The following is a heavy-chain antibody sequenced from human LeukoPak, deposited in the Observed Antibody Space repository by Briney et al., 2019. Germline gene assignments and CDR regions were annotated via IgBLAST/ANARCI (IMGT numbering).Heavy chain of an antibody. D-gene: IGHD6-19*01. V-gene: IGHV3-7*01. CDR1: GFTFSNHW. J-gene: IGHJ4*03. Sequence: PGGSLRLSCAASGFTFSNHWMSWVRQAPGKGLEWVANIKQDGNEKYYVDSVKGRFTNSRDNAKNSVYLQMNSLRGEDTAVYYCVGDGSSGWYFDYWGQGKMVTVSS. CDR3: VGDGSSGWYFDY. CDR2: IKQDGNEK.